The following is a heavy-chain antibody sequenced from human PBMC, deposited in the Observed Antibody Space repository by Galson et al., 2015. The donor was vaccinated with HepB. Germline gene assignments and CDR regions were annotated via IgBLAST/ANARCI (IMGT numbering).Heavy chain of an antibody. V-gene: IGHV1-3*01. D-gene: IGHD4-17*01. CDR3: ARDLYGDY. CDR2: IIADSGDT. CDR1: GYTFTNYV. Sequence: SVTVSCKASGYTFTNYVINWVRQAPGQRLEWMGWIIADSGDTEYSQKFQGRVTITRDTSASTVYMELSSLRSEDTAVYYCARDLYGDYRGQGTLVTVSS. J-gene: IGHJ4*02.